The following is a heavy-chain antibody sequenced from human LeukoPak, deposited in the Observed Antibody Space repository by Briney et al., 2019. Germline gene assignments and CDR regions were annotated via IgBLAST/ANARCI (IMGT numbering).Heavy chain of an antibody. D-gene: IGHD6-13*01. CDR1: GGSVSSGIYS. CDR3: ARGESSNWSFDY. J-gene: IGHJ4*02. CDR2: IYYSGSS. V-gene: IGHV4-61*01. Sequence: SETLSLTCTVSGGSVSSGIYSWSWIRQPPGKGLEWIGYIYYSGSSNYNPSLMSRVAISVDTSKNQFSLKLGSVTAADAAVYYCARGESSNWSFDYWGQGTLVAVSS.